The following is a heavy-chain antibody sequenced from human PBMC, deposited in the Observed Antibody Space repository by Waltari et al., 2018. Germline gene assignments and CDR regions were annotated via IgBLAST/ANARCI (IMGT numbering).Heavy chain of an antibody. Sequence: EVQLLESGGGWVQPGGSLRLSCAADGSIFSSYARSWAREAPGKGLEWVSAISGSGGSTYYADSVKGRFTISRDNSKNTLYLQMNSLRAEDTAVYYCAKDPYNWNYLRYFDYWGQGTLVTVSS. V-gene: IGHV3-23*01. J-gene: IGHJ4*02. CDR1: GSIFSSYA. CDR3: AKDPYNWNYLRYFDY. CDR2: ISGSGGST. D-gene: IGHD1-7*01.